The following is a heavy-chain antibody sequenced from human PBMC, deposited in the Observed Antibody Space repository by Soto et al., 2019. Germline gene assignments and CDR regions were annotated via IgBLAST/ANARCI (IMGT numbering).Heavy chain of an antibody. CDR1: GYTFPTFG. Sequence: QVQLVQSGGEVKKPGASVKVSCTTSGYTFPTFGITWVRQAPGPGLEWVGWISAYSGKTHYAQKFQGKVTMTTDTSTNTGYLELRSLGSDDLAVYYCARDPYLGDHQYWGQGTLVTVSS. CDR2: ISAYSGKT. D-gene: IGHD3-16*01. V-gene: IGHV1-18*03. J-gene: IGHJ4*02. CDR3: ARDPYLGDHQY.